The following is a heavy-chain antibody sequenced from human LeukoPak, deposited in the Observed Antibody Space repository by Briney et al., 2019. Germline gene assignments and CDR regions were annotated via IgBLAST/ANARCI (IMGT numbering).Heavy chain of an antibody. V-gene: IGHV3-21*01. D-gene: IGHD3-10*01. J-gene: IGHJ4*02. Sequence: GGSLRLSCAASGFTYSSYSMNWVRQAPGKGLEWVSSISSSSTYIYYADSLKGRFTISRDNAKNSLFLQMNSLRAEDTAVYYCARFYGSGRDSNFDYWGQGTLVTVSS. CDR1: GFTYSSYS. CDR3: ARFYGSGRDSNFDY. CDR2: ISSSSTYI.